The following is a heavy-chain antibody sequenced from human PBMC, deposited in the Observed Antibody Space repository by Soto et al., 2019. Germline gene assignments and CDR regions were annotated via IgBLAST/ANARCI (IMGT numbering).Heavy chain of an antibody. CDR1: GYTFTRYG. J-gene: IGHJ4*02. D-gene: IGHD3-16*02. Sequence: ASVKVSCKASGYTFTRYGISWGGQAPGQRVERKGWSRAYNGNTNYGQKLQGRVTMTTDTSTSTAYMELRSLRSDDTAVYYCARYRVCGSYRCLDDSGQGTLVTVSS. V-gene: IGHV1-18*01. CDR2: SRAYNGNT. CDR3: ARYRVCGSYRCLDD.